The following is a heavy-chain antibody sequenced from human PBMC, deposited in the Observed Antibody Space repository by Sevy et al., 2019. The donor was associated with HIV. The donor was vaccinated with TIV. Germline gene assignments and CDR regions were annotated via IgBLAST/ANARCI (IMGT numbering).Heavy chain of an antibody. CDR3: ARVLDYYDSSGYFHFPY. J-gene: IGHJ4*02. V-gene: IGHV1-8*01. D-gene: IGHD3-22*01. CDR2: MNPNSGNT. CDR1: GYTFTSYD. Sequence: ASVKVSCKASGYTFTSYDINWVRQATGQGLEWMGWMNPNSGNTGYAQKFQGRVTMTRNTSISTAYMELSSLISEDTAVYYCARVLDYYDSSGYFHFPYWGQGTLVTVSS.